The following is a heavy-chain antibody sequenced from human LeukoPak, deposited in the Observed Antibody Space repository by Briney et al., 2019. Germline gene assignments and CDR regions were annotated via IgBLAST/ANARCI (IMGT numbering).Heavy chain of an antibody. J-gene: IGHJ4*02. CDR1: GFTFSSYW. Sequence: GGSLGLSCAASGFTFSSYWMHWVRQAPGKGLVWVSRINSDGSSTSYADSVKGRFTISRDNAKNTLYLQMNSLRAEDTAVYYCARVYCTNGVCSFDYWGQGTLVTVSS. CDR3: ARVYCTNGVCSFDY. CDR2: INSDGSST. V-gene: IGHV3-74*01. D-gene: IGHD2-8*01.